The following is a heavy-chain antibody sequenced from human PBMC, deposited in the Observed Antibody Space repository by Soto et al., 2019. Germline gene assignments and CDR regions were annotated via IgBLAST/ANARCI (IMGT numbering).Heavy chain of an antibody. J-gene: IGHJ1*01. CDR3: ARENSRISPRLFQH. CDR1: GFIFSDYA. V-gene: IGHV3-30-3*01. D-gene: IGHD6-6*01. CDR2: ISPAGTNQ. Sequence: XESLRLSCVASGFIFSDYAMHWARQAPGKGLEWVALISPAGTNQYYADSAKGRFTISRDNSKNTLYLQMNSLRPEDTGLYYCARENSRISPRLFQHWGRGTLVTVSS.